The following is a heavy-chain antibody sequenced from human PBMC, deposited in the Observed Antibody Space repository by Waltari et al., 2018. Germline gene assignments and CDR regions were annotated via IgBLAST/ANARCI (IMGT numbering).Heavy chain of an antibody. Sequence: EVQLLESGGGLVQPGGSLRLSCAASGFTFSSYAMSWVRQAPGKGLEWVSAISGSGGSTYYADSVKGRFTISRDNSKNTLYLQMNSLRAEDTAMYYCARHDGAATSLYYWGQGTLVTVSS. D-gene: IGHD6-25*01. CDR3: ARHDGAATSLYY. CDR2: ISGSGGST. CDR1: GFTFSSYA. J-gene: IGHJ4*02. V-gene: IGHV3-23*01.